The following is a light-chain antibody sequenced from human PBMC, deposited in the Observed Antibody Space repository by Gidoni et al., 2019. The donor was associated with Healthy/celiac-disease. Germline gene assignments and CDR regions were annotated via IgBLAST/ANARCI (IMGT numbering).Light chain of an antibody. CDR3: QQYYSTPFT. J-gene: IGKJ3*01. CDR1: QSVLYSSNNKNY. Sequence: ERATINCKSSQSVLYSSNNKNYLAWYQQKPGQPPKLLIYWASTRESGVPDRFSGSGSGTDFTLTISSLQAEDVAVYYCQQYYSTPFTFXPXTKVDIK. CDR2: WAS. V-gene: IGKV4-1*01.